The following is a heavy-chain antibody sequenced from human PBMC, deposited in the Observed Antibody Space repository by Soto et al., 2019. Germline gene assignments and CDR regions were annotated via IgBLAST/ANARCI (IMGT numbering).Heavy chain of an antibody. CDR2: ISYDGSNK. J-gene: IGHJ6*02. CDR3: ATNLNLVVPAAIPLYYYYGMDV. Sequence: QVQLVESGGGVVQPGRSLRLSCAASGFTFSSYAMHWVRQAPGKGLEWVAVISYDGSNKYYADSVKGRFTISRDNSKNTLYLQMNSLRDEDTAVYYCATNLNLVVPAAIPLYYYYGMDVWGQGTTVTVSS. CDR1: GFTFSSYA. D-gene: IGHD2-2*02. V-gene: IGHV3-30-3*01.